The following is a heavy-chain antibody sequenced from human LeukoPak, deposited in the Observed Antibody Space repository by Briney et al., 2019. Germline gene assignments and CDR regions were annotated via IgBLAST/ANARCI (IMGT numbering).Heavy chain of an antibody. CDR3: AREKGEDTAMVTGDAFDI. J-gene: IGHJ3*02. CDR1: GFTFSSYA. Sequence: PGGSLRLSCAASGFTFSSYAMSWVRQAPGKGLGWVSAISGSGGSTYYADSVKGRFTISRDNSKNTLYLQMNSLRAEDTAVYYCAREKGEDTAMVTGDAFDIWGQGTMVTVSS. CDR2: ISGSGGST. D-gene: IGHD5-18*01. V-gene: IGHV3-23*01.